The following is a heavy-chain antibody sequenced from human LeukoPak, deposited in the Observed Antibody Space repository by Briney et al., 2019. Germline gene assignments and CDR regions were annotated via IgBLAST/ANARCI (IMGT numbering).Heavy chain of an antibody. CDR3: ARGVGFGELLSYFDY. V-gene: IGHV3-33*01. J-gene: IGHJ4*02. Sequence: GGSLRLSCAASGFTFSSYGMHWVRQAPGKGLEWVAVIWYDGSNKYYADSVKGRFTISRDNSKNTVHLQMNGLRGDDTAVYYCARGVGFGELLSYFDYWGQGTLVTVSS. CDR1: GFTFSSYG. D-gene: IGHD3-10*01. CDR2: IWYDGSNK.